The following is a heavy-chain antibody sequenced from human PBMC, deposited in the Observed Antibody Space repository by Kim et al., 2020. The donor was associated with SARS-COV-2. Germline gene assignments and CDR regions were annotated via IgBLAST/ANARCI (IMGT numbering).Heavy chain of an antibody. V-gene: IGHV6-1*01. J-gene: IGHJ2*01. CDR3: ARDGRSWYFDL. CDR2: N. Sequence: NEYALSVKSRITLNPDTSKNQFSLQLNSVTPEDTAVYYCARDGRSWYFDLWGRGTLVIVSS.